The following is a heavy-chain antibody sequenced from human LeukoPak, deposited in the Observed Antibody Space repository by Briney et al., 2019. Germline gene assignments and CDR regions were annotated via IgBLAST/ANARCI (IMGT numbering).Heavy chain of an antibody. Sequence: GGSLRLSCAASGFTFSSYSMTWVRQAPGKGLEWVSSISSSSSYIYYADSVKGRFTISRDNAKNSLYLQMNSLRAEDTAVYYCARAGYYGDYATPDAFDIWGQGTMVTVSS. CDR3: ARAGYYGDYATPDAFDI. CDR1: GFTFSSYS. D-gene: IGHD4-17*01. V-gene: IGHV3-21*01. J-gene: IGHJ3*02. CDR2: ISSSSSYI.